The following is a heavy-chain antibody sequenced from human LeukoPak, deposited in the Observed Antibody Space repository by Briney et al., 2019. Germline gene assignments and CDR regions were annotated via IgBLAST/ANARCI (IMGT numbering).Heavy chain of an antibody. CDR3: ARGPPLGIQLWLMRRGFDY. J-gene: IGHJ4*02. CDR1: GYTFTGYY. D-gene: IGHD5-18*01. V-gene: IGHV1-2*02. Sequence: GASVKVSCKASGYTFTGYYMHWVRQAPGQGLEWMGWINPNSGGTNYAQKFQGRVTMTRDTSISTAYMELSRLRSDDTAVYYCARGPPLGIQLWLMRRGFDYWGQGTLVTVSS. CDR2: INPNSGGT.